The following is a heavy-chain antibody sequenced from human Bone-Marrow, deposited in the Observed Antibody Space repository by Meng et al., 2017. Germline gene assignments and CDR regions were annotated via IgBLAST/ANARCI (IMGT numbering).Heavy chain of an antibody. Sequence: ASVKVSCKASGYTFPDYWLHWVRRAPGQGLEWMGRINPKSGDTHYAQKFQGRVTMTGDTSISTAYMELSRLRSDDTAVYYCAPSIAAPGAFDIWGQGTMVTVSS. CDR2: INPKSGDT. V-gene: IGHV1-2*06. D-gene: IGHD6-6*01. J-gene: IGHJ3*02. CDR1: GYTFPDYW. CDR3: APSIAAPGAFDI.